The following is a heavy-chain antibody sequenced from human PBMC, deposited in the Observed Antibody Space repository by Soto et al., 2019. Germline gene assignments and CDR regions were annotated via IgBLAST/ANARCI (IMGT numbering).Heavy chain of an antibody. CDR2: IRSKAYGGTT. CDR1: GFTFGDYA. CDR3: TRGFLEWLRVYYYYGMDV. D-gene: IGHD3-3*01. Sequence: GGSLRLSCTASGFTFGDYAMSWFRQAPGKGLEWVGFIRSKAYGGTTEYAASVKGRFTISRDDSKSIAYLQTNSLKTEDTAVYYCTRGFLEWLRVYYYYGMDVWGQGTMVTVSS. V-gene: IGHV3-49*03. J-gene: IGHJ6*02.